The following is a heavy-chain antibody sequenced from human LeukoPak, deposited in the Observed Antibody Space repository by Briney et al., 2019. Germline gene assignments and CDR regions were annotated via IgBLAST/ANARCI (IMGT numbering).Heavy chain of an antibody. J-gene: IGHJ6*03. CDR2: IYHSGNT. CDR3: AKEITGGLYYMDV. Sequence: SATLSLTCTVSGSSISSAYYWGWIRQPPGKGLEWIANIYHSGNTYYNPPLKSRVTISADTSKNQFSLKLSSVTAADTAVYYCAKEITGGLYYMDVWGKGTTVTVSS. CDR1: GSSISSAYY. D-gene: IGHD3-10*01. V-gene: IGHV4-38-2*02.